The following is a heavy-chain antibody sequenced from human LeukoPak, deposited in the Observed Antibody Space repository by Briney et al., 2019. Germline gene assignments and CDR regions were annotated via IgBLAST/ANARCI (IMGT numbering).Heavy chain of an antibody. CDR2: IYYSGST. J-gene: IGHJ4*02. V-gene: IGHV4-61*01. Sequence: SETLSLTCTVSGGSISSSSYYWSWIRQPPGKGLEWIGYIYYSGSTNYNPSLKSRVSISVDTSKNQFSLKLSSVTAADTAVYYCARGRRGSRGNFDYWGQGTLVTVSS. D-gene: IGHD3-10*01. CDR1: GGSISSSSYY. CDR3: ARGRRGSRGNFDY.